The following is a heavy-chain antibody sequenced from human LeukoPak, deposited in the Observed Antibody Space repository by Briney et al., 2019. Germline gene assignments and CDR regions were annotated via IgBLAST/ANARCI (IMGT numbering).Heavy chain of an antibody. CDR3: ARGSDIVGDTYYTMDV. CDR1: GYTFTGYY. D-gene: IGHD1-26*01. Sequence: GASVKVSCKASGYTFTGYYMHWVRQAPGQGLEWMGWINPNSGGTNYAQKFQGGVTMTRDTSITTAYMDLSRLRSDDTAAYYCARGSDIVGDTYYTMDVWGQGTTVTVSS. CDR2: INPNSGGT. J-gene: IGHJ6*02. V-gene: IGHV1-2*02.